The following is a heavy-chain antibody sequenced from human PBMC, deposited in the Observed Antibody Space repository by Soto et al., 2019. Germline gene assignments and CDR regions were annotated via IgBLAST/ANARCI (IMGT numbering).Heavy chain of an antibody. D-gene: IGHD1-1*01. V-gene: IGHV4-34*01. CDR1: AGSFSRYY. Sequence: SETLSLTCAAYAGSFSRYYWNWIRQSPGKGLEWIGKIKHSGSSNYNPSLRSRGSISVDMSKNQFSPRLTSVTAADTHVYYCERGGRSDWKVEIDILGPGTMLTVSS. J-gene: IGHJ3*02. CDR3: ERGGRSDWKVEIDI. CDR2: IKHSGSS.